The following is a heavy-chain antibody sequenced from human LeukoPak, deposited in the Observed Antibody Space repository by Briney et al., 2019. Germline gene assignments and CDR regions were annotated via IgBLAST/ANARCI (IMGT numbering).Heavy chain of an antibody. J-gene: IGHJ4*02. D-gene: IGHD3-10*01. CDR3: AKGGESYYGSGSFTPFDY. V-gene: IGHV3-7*01. CDR2: IKQDGSEK. CDR1: GFTFSTYW. Sequence: GGSLRLSCAASGFTFSTYWMTWVRQAPGKGLEWVANIKQDGSEKYYVDSVEGRFTISRDNAKNSLYLQMNSLRAEDTAMYYCAKGGESYYGSGSFTPFDYWGQGTLVTVSS.